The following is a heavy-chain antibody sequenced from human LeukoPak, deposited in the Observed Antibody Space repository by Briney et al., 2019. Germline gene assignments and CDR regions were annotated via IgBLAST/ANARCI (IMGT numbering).Heavy chain of an antibody. J-gene: IGHJ6*03. Sequence: ASVKVSCKASGYTFTCYYMHWVRQAPGQGLEWMGWINPNSGGTNYAQKFQGRVTMTRDTSISTAYMELSRLRSDDTAVYYCAGSSGFYYYYMDVWGKGTTVTISS. CDR3: AGSSGFYYYYMDV. D-gene: IGHD1-26*01. CDR1: GYTFTCYY. CDR2: INPNSGGT. V-gene: IGHV1-2*02.